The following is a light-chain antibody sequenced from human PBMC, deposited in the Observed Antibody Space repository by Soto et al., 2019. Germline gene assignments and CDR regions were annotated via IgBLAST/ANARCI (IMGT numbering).Light chain of an antibody. J-gene: IGLJ1*01. CDR1: SSHVGRYNY. V-gene: IGLV2-11*01. CDR2: DVT. Sequence: QSALTQPRSVSGSPGQSVTISCTGTSSHVGRYNYVSWYQQHPGKAPKLIIYDVTKRPSGVPDRFSGSKSGNTASLTISGLQAEDEVDYYCCSYAGGYIFVFGTGTKLTVL. CDR3: CSYAGGYIFV.